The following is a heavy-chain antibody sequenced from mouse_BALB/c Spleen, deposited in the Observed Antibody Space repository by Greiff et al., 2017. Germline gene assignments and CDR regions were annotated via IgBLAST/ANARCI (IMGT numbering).Heavy chain of an antibody. D-gene: IGHD2-14*01. Sequence: QVQLKQSGAELMKPGASVKISCKATGYTFSSYWIEWVKQRPGHGLEWIGEILPGSGSTNYNEKFKGKATFTADTSTNTAYLQLSSLTYEDSAVYYCARGGYDVRAWFAYWGQGTLVTVSA. CDR3: ARGGYDVRAWFAY. CDR2: ILPGSGST. V-gene: IGHV1-9*01. CDR1: GYTFSSYW. J-gene: IGHJ3*01.